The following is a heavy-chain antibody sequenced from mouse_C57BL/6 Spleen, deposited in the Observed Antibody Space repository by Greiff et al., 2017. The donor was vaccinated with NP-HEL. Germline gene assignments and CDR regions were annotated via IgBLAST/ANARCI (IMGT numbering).Heavy chain of an antibody. V-gene: IGHV1-19*01. J-gene: IGHJ2*01. CDR2: INPYNGGT. Sequence: DVKLQESGPVLVKPGASVKMSCKASGYTFTDYYMNWVKQSHGKSLEWIGVINPYNGGTSYNQKFKGKATLTVDKSSSTAYMELNSLTAEASAFYYCARTAQATGYFDYWGQGTTLTVSS. D-gene: IGHD3-2*02. CDR1: GYTFTDYY. CDR3: ARTAQATGYFDY.